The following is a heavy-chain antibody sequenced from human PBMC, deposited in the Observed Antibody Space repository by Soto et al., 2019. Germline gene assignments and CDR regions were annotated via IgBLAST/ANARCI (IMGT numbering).Heavy chain of an antibody. CDR2: ISHAGTNE. V-gene: IGHV3-30*18. Sequence: QVPLVESGGGVVQPGRSLRLSCEASGFTFSSYGMHWVRQAPGKGLEWVAVISHAGTNEFYPDSVKGRFTISRDNSKNTLYLQMNSLRPEDTAVYYCAKDGSSNGCYYFDFWGQGSLVTVSS. CDR1: GFTFSSYG. CDR3: AKDGSSNGCYYFDF. J-gene: IGHJ4*02. D-gene: IGHD6-19*01.